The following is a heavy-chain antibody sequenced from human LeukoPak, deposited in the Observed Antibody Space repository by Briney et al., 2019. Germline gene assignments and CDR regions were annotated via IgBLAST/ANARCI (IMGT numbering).Heavy chain of an antibody. D-gene: IGHD4-17*01. CDR2: IWYDGSNK. V-gene: IGHV3-33*01. CDR3: ARYNDYGDSLDY. CDR1: GFTFSSYG. J-gene: IGHJ4*02. Sequence: GGSLRLSCAASGFTFSSYGMHWVRQAPGKGLEWVAVIWYDGSNKYYADSVKGRFTISRDNSKNTLYLQMNSLRAGDTAVYYCARYNDYGDSLDYWGQGTLVTVSS.